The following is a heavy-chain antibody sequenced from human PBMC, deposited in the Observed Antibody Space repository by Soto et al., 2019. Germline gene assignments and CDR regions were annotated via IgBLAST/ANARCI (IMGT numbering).Heavy chain of an antibody. V-gene: IGHV3-33*01. CDR2: IWYDGSNK. CDR3: ARDPYYYDSSGYVDY. D-gene: IGHD3-22*01. J-gene: IGHJ4*02. CDR1: GFTFSSYG. Sequence: GGSLRLSCAASGFTFSSYGMHWVRQAPGKGLEWVAVIWYDGSNKYYADSVKGRFTISRDNSKNTLYLQMNSLRAEDTAVYYCARDPYYYDSSGYVDYWGQGTMVTVS.